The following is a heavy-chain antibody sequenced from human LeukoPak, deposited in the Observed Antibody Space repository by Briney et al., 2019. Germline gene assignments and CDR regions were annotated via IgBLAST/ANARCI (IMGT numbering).Heavy chain of an antibody. Sequence: ASVKVSCKASGYTFTGYFMHWVRHAPGQGLGWMGWINLNSGGTNYAQNFQGRVTMTRDTSISTAYMDLSSLTSDDTAMYYCARDRVSVANPYFDYWGQGALVTVSS. CDR3: ARDRVSVANPYFDY. CDR1: GYTFTGYF. D-gene: IGHD5-12*01. CDR2: INLNSGGT. J-gene: IGHJ4*02. V-gene: IGHV1-2*02.